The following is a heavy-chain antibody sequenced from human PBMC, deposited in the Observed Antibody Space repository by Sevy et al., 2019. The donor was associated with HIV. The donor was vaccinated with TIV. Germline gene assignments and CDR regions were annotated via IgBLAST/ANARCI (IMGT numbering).Heavy chain of an antibody. Sequence: GGSLRLSCTASGFTFADYAMSWVRQAPGKGLEWVGFIRSKAYGGTTEYAASVKGRFTISRDDSKSIAYLQMNSLKTEDTAVYYCTRPHSSGWYSVLFWGQGTLVTVSS. J-gene: IGHJ4*02. CDR3: TRPHSSGWYSVLF. D-gene: IGHD6-19*01. V-gene: IGHV3-49*04. CDR1: GFTFADYA. CDR2: IRSKAYGGTT.